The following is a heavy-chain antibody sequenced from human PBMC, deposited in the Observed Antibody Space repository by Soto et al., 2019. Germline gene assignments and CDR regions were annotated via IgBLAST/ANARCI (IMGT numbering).Heavy chain of an antibody. Sequence: PSETLSLTCTVSGGSISSSSYYWGWIRQPPGKGLEWIGSIYYSGSTYYNPSLKSRVTISVDTSKNQFSLKLSSVTAADTAVYYCLVYTVPNQIDDWGQGTLVTVSS. V-gene: IGHV4-39*01. CDR3: LVYTVPNQIDD. J-gene: IGHJ4*02. CDR1: GGSISSSSYY. CDR2: IYYSGST. D-gene: IGHD4-17*01.